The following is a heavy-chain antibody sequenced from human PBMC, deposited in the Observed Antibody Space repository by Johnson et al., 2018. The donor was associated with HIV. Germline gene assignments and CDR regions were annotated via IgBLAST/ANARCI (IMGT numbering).Heavy chain of an antibody. D-gene: IGHD3-16*02. J-gene: IGHJ3*02. CDR1: GFTFSNYA. Sequence: VQLVESGGGLVQPGRSLRLSCAASGFTFSNYAMSWVRQAPGKGLEWVSVIYSGGSTSYADSVKGRFTLSRDSSKNTLYLQMNSLRAEDTAVYYCAKDLETGDDYVWGSYQLGAFDIWGQGTMVTVSS. CDR3: AKDLETGDDYVWGSYQLGAFDI. CDR2: IYSGGST. V-gene: IGHV3-23*03.